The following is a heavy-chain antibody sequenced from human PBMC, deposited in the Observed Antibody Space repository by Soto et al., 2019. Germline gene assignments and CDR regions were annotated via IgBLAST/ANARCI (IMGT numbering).Heavy chain of an antibody. CDR3: ARGGLGYCSGGSCYSAELSRYYYGMDV. D-gene: IGHD2-15*01. CDR1: GGSISTGGNY. V-gene: IGHV4-31*03. CDR2: IYYSGST. J-gene: IGHJ6*02. Sequence: PSETLSLTCTVSGGSISTGGNYWSWIRQHPGKGLEWIGYIYYSGSTYYNPSLKSRVTISVDTSKNQFSLKLSSVTAADTAVYYCARGGLGYCSGGSCYSAELSRYYYGMDVWGQGTTVTSP.